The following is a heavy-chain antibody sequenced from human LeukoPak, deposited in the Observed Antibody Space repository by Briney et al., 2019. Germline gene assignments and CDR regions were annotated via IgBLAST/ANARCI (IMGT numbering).Heavy chain of an antibody. J-gene: IGHJ4*02. Sequence: GGSLRLSCAASGFTFSSYSMNWVRQAPGKGLEWVSSISSSSSYIYYADSVKGRFTISRDNSKNTLYLQMNSLRVEDTATYYCASRPTSAAVAPSDYWGQGTLVTVSS. CDR3: ASRPTSAAVAPSDY. CDR1: GFTFSSYS. D-gene: IGHD6-19*01. V-gene: IGHV3-21*04. CDR2: ISSSSSYI.